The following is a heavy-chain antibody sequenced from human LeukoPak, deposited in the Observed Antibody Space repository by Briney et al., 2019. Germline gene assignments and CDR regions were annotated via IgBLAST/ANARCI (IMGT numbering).Heavy chain of an antibody. CDR1: GYTFSGYY. J-gene: IGHJ4*02. CDR3: ARGGGNWNVPDCFDY. D-gene: IGHD1-1*01. Sequence: GASVKVSCKASGYTFSGYYMHWVRQAPGQGLEWMGWISAYNGNTNYAQKLQGRVTMTTDTSTSTAYMELRSLRSDDTAVYYCARGGGNWNVPDCFDYWGQGTLSPSPQ. V-gene: IGHV1-18*04. CDR2: ISAYNGNT.